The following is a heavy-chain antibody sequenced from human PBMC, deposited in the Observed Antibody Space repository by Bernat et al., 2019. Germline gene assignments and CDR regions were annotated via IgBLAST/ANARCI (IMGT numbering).Heavy chain of an antibody. CDR2: IKQDGSEK. D-gene: IGHD3-16*01. CDR1: GFTFSSYW. Sequence: EVQLVESGGGLVQPGGSLRLSCAASGFTFSSYWMSWVRQAPGKGLEWVANIKQDGSEKYYVDSVKGRFTISRDNAKNSLYLQMNSLRAEDTAVYYCARLIRGWGSRYNWFDPWGQGTLVTVSS. J-gene: IGHJ5*02. CDR3: ARLIRGWGSRYNWFDP. V-gene: IGHV3-7*04.